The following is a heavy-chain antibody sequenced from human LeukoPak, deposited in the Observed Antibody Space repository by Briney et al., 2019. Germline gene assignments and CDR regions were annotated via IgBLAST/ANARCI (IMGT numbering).Heavy chain of an antibody. CDR1: GFTFSSYS. J-gene: IGHJ4*02. Sequence: GGSLRLSCAASGFTFSSYSMNWVRHAPGKGLEWVSLIIWDGGSTYYADSVKGRFTISRDNSKNSPYLQMNSLRAEDTALYYCAKASLGELPLLDYWGQGTLVTVSS. CDR3: AKASLGELPLLDY. D-gene: IGHD3-16*02. V-gene: IGHV3-43D*03. CDR2: IIWDGGST.